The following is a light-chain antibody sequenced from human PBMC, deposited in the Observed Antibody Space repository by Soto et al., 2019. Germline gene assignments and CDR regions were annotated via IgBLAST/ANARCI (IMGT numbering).Light chain of an antibody. V-gene: IGKV1-33*01. J-gene: IGKJ2*01. CDR2: DAS. Sequence: DIQMTQSPSSLSASVGDRVTITCQASQHITKYLNWYQQKPGKAPKLLIYDASNLETGVPSRFSGSGSGTDFTFTISSLQPEDIATYYCQQYDNLPRYTFGQGTKLEIK. CDR1: QHITKY. CDR3: QQYDNLPRYT.